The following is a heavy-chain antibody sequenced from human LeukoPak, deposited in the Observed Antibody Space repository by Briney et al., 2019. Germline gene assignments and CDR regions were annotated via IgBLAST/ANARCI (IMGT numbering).Heavy chain of an antibody. CDR1: GFTLSDSA. J-gene: IGHJ5*02. D-gene: IGHD1-26*01. CDR3: TRDRGTYNWLDP. Sequence: GGSLRLSCAASGFTLSDSAIHWVRQASGKGLEWVGLINRPAKSYATAYGASVGGRFTISRDDSKNTAYLQMDSLKTEDTALYYCTRDRGTYNWLDPWGQGTLVTVSS. CDR2: INRPAKSYAT. V-gene: IGHV3-73*01.